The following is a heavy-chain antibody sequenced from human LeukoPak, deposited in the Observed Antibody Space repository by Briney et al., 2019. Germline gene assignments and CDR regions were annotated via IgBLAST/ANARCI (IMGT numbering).Heavy chain of an antibody. CDR3: ARTYYYGSGSYYPPSYYFDY. CDR1: GGSFSGYY. D-gene: IGHD3-10*01. J-gene: IGHJ4*02. Sequence: SETLSLTCAVYGGSFSGYYWSWIRQPPGKGLEWIGEINHSGSTNYNPSLKSRVTISVDTSKNQFSLKLSSVTAADTAVYYCARTYYYGSGSYYPPSYYFDYWGQGTLVTVSS. V-gene: IGHV4-34*01. CDR2: INHSGST.